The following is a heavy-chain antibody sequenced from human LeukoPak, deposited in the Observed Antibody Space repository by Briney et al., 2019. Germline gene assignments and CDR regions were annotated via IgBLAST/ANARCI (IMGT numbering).Heavy chain of an antibody. J-gene: IGHJ4*02. Sequence: GRSLRLSCAASGFTVSSNYMSWVRQAPGKGLEWVSSISSSSSYIYYADSVKGRFTISRDNAKNSLYLQMNSLRAEDTAVYYCARVGGYSYGTYYFDYWGQGTLVTVSS. CDR2: ISSSSSYI. D-gene: IGHD5-18*01. CDR1: GFTVSSNY. CDR3: ARVGGYSYGTYYFDY. V-gene: IGHV3-21*01.